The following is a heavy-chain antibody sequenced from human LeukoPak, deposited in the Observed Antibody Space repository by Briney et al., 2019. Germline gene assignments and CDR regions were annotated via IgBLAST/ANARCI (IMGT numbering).Heavy chain of an antibody. Sequence: SETLSLTCTVSGASISSSDRYWGWIRQPPGKGLEWIGSIYYSGITYHNPSLKSRVTISVDTSNNHFSLKMSSVTAADTAVYDCARARRWNAAVEGWWFDPWGQGTLVTVSS. CDR1: GASISSSDRY. V-gene: IGHV4-39*07. CDR3: ARARRWNAAVEGWWFDP. J-gene: IGHJ5*02. D-gene: IGHD1-1*01. CDR2: IYYSGIT.